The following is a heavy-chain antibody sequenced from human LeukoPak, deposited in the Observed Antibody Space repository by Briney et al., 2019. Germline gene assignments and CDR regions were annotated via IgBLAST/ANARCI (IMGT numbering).Heavy chain of an antibody. CDR1: GYTFTGYY. J-gene: IGHJ5*02. CDR3: ARSHCSSVTCPDNWFDP. Sequence: ASVKVSCKASGYTFTGYYMHWVRQAPGQGLEWMGWINPNSGGTNYAQKFQGWVTMTRDTSISTAYMELSRLRSDDTAVYYCARSHCSSVTCPDNWFDPWGQGTLVTVSS. D-gene: IGHD2-2*01. V-gene: IGHV1-2*04. CDR2: INPNSGGT.